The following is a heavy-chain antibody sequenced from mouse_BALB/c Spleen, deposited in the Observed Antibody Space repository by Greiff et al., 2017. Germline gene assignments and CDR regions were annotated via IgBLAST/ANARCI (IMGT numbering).Heavy chain of an antibody. J-gene: IGHJ2*01. V-gene: IGHV5-9-3*01. CDR3: ASGGDGFYFDY. CDR1: GFTFSSYA. Sequence: EVQGVESGGGLVKPGGSLKLSCAASGFTFSSYAMSWVRQTPEKRLEWVATIGSGGSYTYYPDSVKGRFTISRDNAKNTLYLQMSSLRSEDTAMYYCASGGDGFYFDYWGQGTTLTVSS. CDR2: IGSGGSYT. D-gene: IGHD2-3*01.